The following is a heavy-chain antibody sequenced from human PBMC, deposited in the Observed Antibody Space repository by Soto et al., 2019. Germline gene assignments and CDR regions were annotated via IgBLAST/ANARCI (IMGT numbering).Heavy chain of an antibody. CDR3: AKEQLAMTVVVADYFDS. CDR2: ISYDGGSK. Sequence: QVQLVESGGGVVQPGKSLRLSCAASGFTFSTYGIHWVRQAPGKGLEWVALISYDGGSKYYGDSGKGRFIISRDHSLYTVSLQMNSLRADDTAVYFCAKEQLAMTVVVADYFDSWGQGTLVTVSS. V-gene: IGHV3-30*18. J-gene: IGHJ4*02. D-gene: IGHD3-22*01. CDR1: GFTFSTYG.